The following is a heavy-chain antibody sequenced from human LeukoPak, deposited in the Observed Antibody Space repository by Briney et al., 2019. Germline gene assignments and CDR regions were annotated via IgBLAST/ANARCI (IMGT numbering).Heavy chain of an antibody. V-gene: IGHV3-48*02. CDR3: ARGYYGDYFFDY. D-gene: IGHD4-17*01. J-gene: IGHJ4*02. CDR1: GFTFSSYS. CDR2: ISSSSSTI. Sequence: GGSLRLSCAASGFTFSSYSMHWVRQAPGKGLEWVSYISSSSSTIYYADSVRGRFTISRESAKNSLYLQMNSLRDEDTAVYYCARGYYGDYFFDYWGQGTLVTVSS.